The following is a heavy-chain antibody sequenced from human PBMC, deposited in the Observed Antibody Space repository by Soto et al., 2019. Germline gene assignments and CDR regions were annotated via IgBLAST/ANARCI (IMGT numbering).Heavy chain of an antibody. Sequence: GGSLRLSCAASGFTFSSYGMHWVRQAPGKGLEWVAVISYDGSNKYYADSVKGRFTISRDNSKNTLYLQMNSLRAEDTAVYYCAKDLLRYCSGGSCYCDYWGQGT. CDR2: ISYDGSNK. CDR1: GFTFSSYG. V-gene: IGHV3-30*18. CDR3: AKDLLRYCSGGSCYCDY. J-gene: IGHJ4*02. D-gene: IGHD2-15*01.